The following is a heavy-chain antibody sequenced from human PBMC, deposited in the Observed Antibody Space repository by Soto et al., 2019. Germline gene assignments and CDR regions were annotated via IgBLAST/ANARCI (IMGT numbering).Heavy chain of an antibody. CDR3: ASNLWFGELGGWFDP. CDR2: IYYSGRT. V-gene: IGHV4-59*01. J-gene: IGHJ5*02. Sequence: TEALSLTCTVFGGSISSNYWSWIRQPPGKGLEWIGYIYYSGRTNYNPSLKSRVTISVDTSKNQVSLNLSSVTAADTAVYYCASNLWFGELGGWFDPWGQGTPVTVSS. CDR1: GGSISSNY. D-gene: IGHD3-10*01.